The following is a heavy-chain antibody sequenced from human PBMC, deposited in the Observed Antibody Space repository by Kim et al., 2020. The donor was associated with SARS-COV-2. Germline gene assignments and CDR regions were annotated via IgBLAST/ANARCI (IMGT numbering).Heavy chain of an antibody. CDR2: ISGSGGST. D-gene: IGHD6-13*01. CDR1: GFTFSSYA. Sequence: GGSLRLSCAASGFTFSSYAMSWVRQAPGKGLEWVSAISGSGGSTYCADSVKGRFTISRDNSKNTLYLQMNSLRAEDTAVYYCAKDQGIAAAGYYYYYGMDVWGQGTTVTVSS. CDR3: AKDQGIAAAGYYYYYGMDV. J-gene: IGHJ6*02. V-gene: IGHV3-23*01.